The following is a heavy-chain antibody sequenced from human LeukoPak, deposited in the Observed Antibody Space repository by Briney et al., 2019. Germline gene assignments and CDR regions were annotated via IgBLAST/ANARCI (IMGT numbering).Heavy chain of an antibody. CDR2: IRLDGRDK. D-gene: IGHD3-10*01. J-gene: IGHJ4*02. Sequence: GRSLRLSCAASGFIFSNYGMHWVGQAPGKGREGVAVIRLDGRDKYYGDSVKGRFTISRDNSKNTLYLQMNSLTSEDTAVYYCASDGWFGNDNYWGQGTLVTVSS. V-gene: IGHV3-30*03. CDR1: GFIFSNYG. CDR3: ASDGWFGNDNY.